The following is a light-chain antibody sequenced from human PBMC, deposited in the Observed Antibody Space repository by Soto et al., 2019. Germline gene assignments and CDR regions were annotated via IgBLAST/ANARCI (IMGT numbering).Light chain of an antibody. Sequence: DIQMTQSPSSLAASVGDSVTLTCRASQRITSYLNWYQQKLGKAPKLLIFAASNLKSGVPSRFSGNGFGTVFTLSITSLQPEDFATYYCQHSYTAPYTFGQGTKLEIK. CDR3: QHSYTAPYT. V-gene: IGKV1-39*01. CDR1: QRITSY. CDR2: AAS. J-gene: IGKJ2*01.